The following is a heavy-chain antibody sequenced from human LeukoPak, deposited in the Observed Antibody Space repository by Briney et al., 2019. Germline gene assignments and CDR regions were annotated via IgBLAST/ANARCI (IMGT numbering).Heavy chain of an antibody. Sequence: GASVKVSCKASGYTFTGYYMHWVRQAPGQGLEWMGGIIPIFGTANYAQKFQGRVTITADESTSTAYMELSSLRSEDTAVYYCAISNYDYVWGSYRLYYFDYWGQGTLVTVSS. CDR3: AISNYDYVWGSYRLYYFDY. CDR2: IIPIFGTA. V-gene: IGHV1-69*13. J-gene: IGHJ4*02. CDR1: GYTFTGYY. D-gene: IGHD3-16*02.